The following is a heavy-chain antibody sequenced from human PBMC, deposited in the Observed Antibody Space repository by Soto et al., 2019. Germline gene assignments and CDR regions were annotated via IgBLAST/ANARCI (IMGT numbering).Heavy chain of an antibody. D-gene: IGHD2-2*01. CDR1: GYTFTGYY. CDR2: INPNSGDT. CDR3: ARGTIVVVPAAIWFDP. V-gene: IGHV1-2*02. Sequence: ASVKVSCKASGYTFTGYYMHWVRQAPGQGLEWMGWINPNSGDTNYAQKFQGRVTMTRDTSISTAYMELSRLRSDDTAVYYCARGTIVVVPAAIWFDPWGQGTLVTVSS. J-gene: IGHJ5*02.